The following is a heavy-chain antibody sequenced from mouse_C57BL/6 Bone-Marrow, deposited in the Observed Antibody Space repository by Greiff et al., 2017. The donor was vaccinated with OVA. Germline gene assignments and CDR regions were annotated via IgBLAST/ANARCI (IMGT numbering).Heavy chain of an antibody. D-gene: IGHD2-5*01. Sequence: EVQLKQSGPELVKPGASVKMSCKASGYTFTDYNMHWVKQSHGKSLEWIGYINPNNGGTSYNQKFKGKATLTVNKSSSTAYMELRILTSEDSAVYYCARNYYSNSYAMDYWGQGTSVTVSS. V-gene: IGHV1-22*01. CDR1: GYTFTDYN. CDR2: INPNNGGT. CDR3: ARNYYSNSYAMDY. J-gene: IGHJ4*01.